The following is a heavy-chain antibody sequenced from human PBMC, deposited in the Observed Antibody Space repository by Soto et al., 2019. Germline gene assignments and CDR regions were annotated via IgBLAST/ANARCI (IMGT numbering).Heavy chain of an antibody. Sequence: LTCAISGDSVSSNSAAWTWIRQSPSRGLEWLGRTYYRSKWYSYYAASVRGRITINTDTSKNQFSLHLNSVTPQDTAVYYCARGDYYDSSGPFSDAFDIWGQGTMVTVSS. CDR2: TYYRSKWYS. D-gene: IGHD3-22*01. V-gene: IGHV6-1*01. CDR3: ARGDYYDSSGPFSDAFDI. CDR1: GDSVSSNSAA. J-gene: IGHJ3*02.